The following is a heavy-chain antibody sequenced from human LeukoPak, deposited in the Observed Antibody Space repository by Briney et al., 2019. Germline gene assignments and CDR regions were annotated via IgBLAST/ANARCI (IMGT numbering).Heavy chain of an antibody. J-gene: IGHJ4*02. Sequence: SQTLSLTCTVSGGSISSGGYYWSWIRQHPGKGLEWIGYIYYSGSTYYNPSLKSRVTISVDTSKNQFSLKLSSVTAADTAVYYCARRGGFITWEYFDYWGQGTLVTVSS. D-gene: IGHD1-14*01. V-gene: IGHV4-30-4*08. CDR3: ARRGGFITWEYFDY. CDR2: IYYSGST. CDR1: GGSISSGGYY.